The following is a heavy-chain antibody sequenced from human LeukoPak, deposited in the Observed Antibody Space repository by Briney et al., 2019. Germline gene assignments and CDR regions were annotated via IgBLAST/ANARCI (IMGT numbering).Heavy chain of an antibody. CDR2: IYHSGST. CDR3: ARHGFGSYFDY. CDR1: GASISSGNSY. V-gene: IGHV4-39*01. D-gene: IGHD3-10*01. J-gene: IGHJ4*02. Sequence: PSQTLSHTCTVSGASISSGNSYWSWIRQPPGKGQEWIGSIYHSGSTYYNPSLKSRVTISVDTSKNQFSLKLSSVTAADTAVYYCARHGFGSYFDYWGQGTLVTVSS.